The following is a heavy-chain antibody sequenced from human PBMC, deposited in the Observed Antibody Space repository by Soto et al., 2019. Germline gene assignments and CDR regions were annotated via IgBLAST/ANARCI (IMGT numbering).Heavy chain of an antibody. Sequence: GASVKVSFKASGYTFTSYGISWVRQAPGQGLEWMGWISAYNGNTNYAQKLQGRVTMTTDTSTSTAYMELRSLRSDDTAVYYCAREGYSYGYYYYYGMDVWGQGTTVTVSS. CDR3: AREGYSYGYYYYYGMDV. J-gene: IGHJ6*01. V-gene: IGHV1-18*01. CDR1: GYTFTSYG. D-gene: IGHD5-18*01. CDR2: ISAYNGNT.